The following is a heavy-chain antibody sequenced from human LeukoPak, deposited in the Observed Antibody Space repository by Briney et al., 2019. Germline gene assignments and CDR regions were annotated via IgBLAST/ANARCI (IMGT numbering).Heavy chain of an antibody. V-gene: IGHV3-48*04. CDR2: ISSSGSTI. D-gene: IGHD4-17*01. CDR3: ARGRHDYGDAFDY. J-gene: IGHJ4*02. CDR1: GFTFSSYS. Sequence: GGSLRLSCAASGFTFSSYSMNWVRQAPGKGLEWVSYISSSGSTIYYADSVKGRFTISRDNAKNSLYLQMNSLRAEDTAVYYCARGRHDYGDAFDYWGQGTLVTVSS.